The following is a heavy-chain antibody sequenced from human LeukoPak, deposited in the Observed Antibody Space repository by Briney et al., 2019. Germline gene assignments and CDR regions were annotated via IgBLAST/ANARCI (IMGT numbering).Heavy chain of an antibody. V-gene: IGHV3-33*01. CDR1: GFIFKNFG. CDR2: MCYDGSDK. D-gene: IGHD3-10*01. Sequence: GGSLRLSCASSGFIFKNFGMHWVRQAPGKGLEWVATMCYDGSDKSYADSVKGRFTISRDNSKKTLYLQMSSLKTEDTAVYYCARGPSYGSGTYPANWFDPWGQGTLVIVSS. J-gene: IGHJ5*02. CDR3: ARGPSYGSGTYPANWFDP.